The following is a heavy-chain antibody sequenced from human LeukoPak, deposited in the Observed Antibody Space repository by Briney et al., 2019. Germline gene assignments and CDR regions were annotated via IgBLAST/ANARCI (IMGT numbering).Heavy chain of an antibody. CDR1: GFTFSSYS. Sequence: GGSLRLSCAASGFTFSSYSMNSVRQAPGKGLEWVSSISSSSSYIYYADSVKGRVTISRDNAKNSLYLQMNSLRAEHTAVYYCARDPDYYDSSGYSDDAFDIWGQGTMVTVSS. CDR3: ARDPDYYDSSGYSDDAFDI. V-gene: IGHV3-21*01. J-gene: IGHJ3*02. CDR2: ISSSSSYI. D-gene: IGHD3-22*01.